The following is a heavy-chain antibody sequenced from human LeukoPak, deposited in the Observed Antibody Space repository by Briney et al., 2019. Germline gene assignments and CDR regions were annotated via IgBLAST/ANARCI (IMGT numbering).Heavy chain of an antibody. V-gene: IGHV3-30*02. Sequence: PGGSLRLSCAASGFTFSSYGMHWVRQAPGKRLEWVAFIRYDGSNKYYADSVKGRFTISRDNSKNTLYLQMNSLRAEDTAVYYCAKDPAYCSSTSCPYYYYYMDVWGKGTTVTVSS. CDR3: AKDPAYCSSTSCPYYYYYMDV. D-gene: IGHD2-2*01. CDR2: IRYDGSNK. J-gene: IGHJ6*03. CDR1: GFTFSSYG.